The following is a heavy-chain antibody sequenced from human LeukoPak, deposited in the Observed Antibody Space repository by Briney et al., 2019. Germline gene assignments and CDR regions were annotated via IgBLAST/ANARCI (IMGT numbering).Heavy chain of an antibody. CDR3: ARGPSGYHNA. V-gene: IGHV3-23*01. J-gene: IGHJ4*02. D-gene: IGHD5-12*01. CDR2: ISGSGGST. CDR1: GFTFSNYA. Sequence: PGGSLRLSCAASGFTFSNYAMNWVRQAPGKGLEWVSVISGSGGSTYYADSVKGRFTISRDNSKNTLYLQMNSLRAEDTAVYYCARGPSGYHNAGGQGTLVTVSS.